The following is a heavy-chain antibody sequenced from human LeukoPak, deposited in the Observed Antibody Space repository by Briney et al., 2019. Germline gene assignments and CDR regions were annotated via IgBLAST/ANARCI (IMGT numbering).Heavy chain of an antibody. D-gene: IGHD6-25*01. J-gene: IGHJ4*02. CDR1: GYTFTNYH. CDR3: ARTTSFTASGYDY. CDR2: MNPNSGDS. V-gene: IGHV1-8*03. Sequence: ASVTVSCKASGYTFTNYHINWVRQATGQGLEWMGWMNPNSGDSGYAQKFQGRVTITRDTSISTSYMELRSLRSDDTAVYFCARTTSFTASGYDYWGQGTLVTVSS.